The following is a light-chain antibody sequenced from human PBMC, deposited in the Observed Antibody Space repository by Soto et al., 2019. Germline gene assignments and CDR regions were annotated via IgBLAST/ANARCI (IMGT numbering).Light chain of an antibody. CDR3: QQRSSWPIT. Sequence: SCRASQSVSNFLAWYLQRPGQAPRLLIFDASKRAAGVPARFSGSGSGTDFTLTISILEPEDFAVYYCQQRSSWPITFGQGTRLEIK. J-gene: IGKJ5*01. CDR1: QSVSNF. CDR2: DAS. V-gene: IGKV3-11*01.